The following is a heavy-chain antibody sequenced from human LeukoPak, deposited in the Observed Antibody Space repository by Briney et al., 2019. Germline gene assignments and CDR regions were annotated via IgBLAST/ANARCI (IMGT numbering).Heavy chain of an antibody. J-gene: IGHJ3*02. Sequence: GGSLRLSCAASGFTFSSYGMHWVRQAPGKGLEWVAFIRYDGSNKYYADSVKGRFTISRDNSKNSLYLQMNSLRAEDTAVYYCARDSAYDFWSGPAGHDAFDIWGQGTMVTVSS. CDR3: ARDSAYDFWSGPAGHDAFDI. CDR1: GFTFSSYG. V-gene: IGHV3-30*02. D-gene: IGHD3-3*01. CDR2: IRYDGSNK.